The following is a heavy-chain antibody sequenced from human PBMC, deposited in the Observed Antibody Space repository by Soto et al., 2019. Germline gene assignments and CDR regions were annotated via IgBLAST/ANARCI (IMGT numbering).Heavy chain of an antibody. Sequence: GGSLGLCCTASGFTFSSYGMHWVRQAPGKGLEWVAVIWYDGSNKYYADSVKGRFTISRDNSKNTLYLQMNSLRAEDTAVYYCARVPLGSGPVPYYYGMDVWGQGTTVTVSS. CDR2: IWYDGSNK. CDR3: ARVPLGSGPVPYYYGMDV. V-gene: IGHV3-33*01. J-gene: IGHJ6*02. CDR1: GFTFSSYG. D-gene: IGHD6-19*01.